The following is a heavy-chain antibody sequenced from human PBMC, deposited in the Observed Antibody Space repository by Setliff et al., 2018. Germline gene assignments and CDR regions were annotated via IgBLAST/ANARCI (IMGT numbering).Heavy chain of an antibody. CDR3: ARRGYYYGWGDSNAFDI. J-gene: IGHJ3*02. D-gene: IGHD3-10*01. Sequence: SETLSLTCTVSGGSISTSSYWGWIRQPPGKGLEWIGSIYYSGTTYYIPSLKSRVTISVDTSKNQFSLKLSSVTAADTAVYYCARRGYYYGWGDSNAFDIWGQGTMVTVSS. CDR2: IYYSGTT. CDR1: GGSISTSSY. V-gene: IGHV4-39*01.